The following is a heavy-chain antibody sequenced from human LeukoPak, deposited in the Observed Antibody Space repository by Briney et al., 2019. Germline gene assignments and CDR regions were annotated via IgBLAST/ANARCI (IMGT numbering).Heavy chain of an antibody. CDR1: RFTFNTYA. CDR2: ISGSGGST. D-gene: IGHD5-24*01. Sequence: GGSLRLSCAASRFTFNTYAMSWVRQAPGKGLEWVSAISGSGGSTYYADSVKGRFTISRDNVKNSLYLQMNSLRDEDTAVYYCAREKVEMATMLLDYWGQGTLVTVSS. CDR3: AREKVEMATMLLDY. J-gene: IGHJ4*02. V-gene: IGHV3-23*01.